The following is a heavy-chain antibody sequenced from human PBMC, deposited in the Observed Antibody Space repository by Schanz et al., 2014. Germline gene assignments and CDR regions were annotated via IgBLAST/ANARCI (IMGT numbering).Heavy chain of an antibody. CDR1: GFTFDDSG. J-gene: IGHJ4*02. CDR3: ERFQSPHQPFDY. CDR2: ISWNSGTI. D-gene: IGHD2-2*01. V-gene: IGHV3-9*01. Sequence: EVQLVESGGGLVQPGTSLRLSCAGSGFTFDDSGMHWVRQAPGKGLEWVSGISWNSGTIAYADSVKGRFTISRDNAKNSLYLQMNSLRAEDTAVYYCERFQSPHQPFDYWGQGTLVTVSS.